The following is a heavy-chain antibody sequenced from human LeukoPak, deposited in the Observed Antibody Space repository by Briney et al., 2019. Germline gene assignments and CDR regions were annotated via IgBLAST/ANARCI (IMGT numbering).Heavy chain of an antibody. CDR2: ISAYNGNT. V-gene: IGHV1-18*01. CDR1: VYIFTRYG. CDR3: ARGKSGDY. J-gene: IGHJ4*02. Sequence: ASVKVSCKASVYIFTRYGITWVRQAPGQGLEWMGWISAYNGNTNYAQKLQGRVTMTTDTYTSTAYMELRSLRSDDTAVYYCARGKSGDYWGQGTLVTVSS.